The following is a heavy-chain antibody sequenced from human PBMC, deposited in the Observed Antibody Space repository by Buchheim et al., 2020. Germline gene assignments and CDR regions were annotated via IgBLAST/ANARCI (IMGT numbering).Heavy chain of an antibody. Sequence: EVQMVESGGGLVQPGGSLRLSCAASGFTFSSYSMNWVRQAPGKGLEWVSYISIYSSTIYYADSVKGRFTISRDNAKKQLYLQMNSLRDEDTAVYYCARDPASYSSGWYNFDYWGQGTL. V-gene: IGHV3-48*02. J-gene: IGHJ4*02. CDR2: ISIYSSTI. CDR3: ARDPASYSSGWYNFDY. CDR1: GFTFSSYS. D-gene: IGHD6-19*01.